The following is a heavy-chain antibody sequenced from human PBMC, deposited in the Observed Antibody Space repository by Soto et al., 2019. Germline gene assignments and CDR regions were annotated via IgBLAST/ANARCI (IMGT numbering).Heavy chain of an antibody. CDR3: ASDVFYGSGSSTDLMDV. V-gene: IGHV3-23*01. D-gene: IGHD3-10*01. J-gene: IGHJ6*02. CDR2: ISGSGGST. CDR1: GFTFSSYA. Sequence: EVQLLESGGGLVQPGESLRLSCAASGFTFSSYAMSWVRQAPGKGLEWVSSISGSGGSTYYADSLKGRFTISRDNSKNTLYLQMNSLRAEDTAVYYCASDVFYGSGSSTDLMDVWGQGTTVTVSS.